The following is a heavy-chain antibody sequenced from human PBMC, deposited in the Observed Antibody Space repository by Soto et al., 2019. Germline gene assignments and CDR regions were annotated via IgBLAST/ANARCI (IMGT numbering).Heavy chain of an antibody. CDR1: GFTFSSYG. Sequence: GGSLRLSCAASGFTFSSYGMHWVRQAPGKGLEWVAVISYGGSNKYYADSVKGRFTISRDNSKNTLYLQMNSLRAEDTAVYYCAKDQGQLVLYYYYGMDVWGQGTTVTVSS. D-gene: IGHD6-6*01. CDR2: ISYGGSNK. J-gene: IGHJ6*02. V-gene: IGHV3-30*18. CDR3: AKDQGQLVLYYYYGMDV.